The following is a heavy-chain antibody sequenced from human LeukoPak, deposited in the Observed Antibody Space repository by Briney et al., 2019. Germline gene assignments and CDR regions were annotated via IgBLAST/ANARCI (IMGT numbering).Heavy chain of an antibody. J-gene: IGHJ4*02. CDR1: GFTVSSNS. CDR3: ARLEPSLRGPTFDY. D-gene: IGHD4-17*01. Sequence: KAGGSLRLSCTVSGFTVSSNSMSWVRQAPGKGLEWIGYIYYSGSTNYNPSLKGRVTISVDTSKNLFSLKLSSVTAADTAVYYCARLEPSLRGPTFDYWGQGTPVTVSS. V-gene: IGHV4-59*02. CDR2: IYYSGST.